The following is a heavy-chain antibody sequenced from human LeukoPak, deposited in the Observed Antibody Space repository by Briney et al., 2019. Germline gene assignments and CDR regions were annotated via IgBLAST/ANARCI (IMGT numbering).Heavy chain of an antibody. CDR2: ISGSGGST. CDR3: AKGSRGGAAAATGY. Sequence: GGSLRLSCAASGFTFSSYAMSWVRQAPGKGLEWVSAISGSGGSTCYADSVKGRFTISRDNSKNTLYLQMNSLRAEDTAVYYCAKGSRGGAAAATGYWGQGTPVTVSS. J-gene: IGHJ4*02. V-gene: IGHV3-23*01. CDR1: GFTFSSYA. D-gene: IGHD6-13*01.